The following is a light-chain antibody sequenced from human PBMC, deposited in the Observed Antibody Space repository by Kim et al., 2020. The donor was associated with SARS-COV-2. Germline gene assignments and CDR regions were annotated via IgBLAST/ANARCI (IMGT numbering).Light chain of an antibody. J-gene: IGLJ3*02. CDR3: HSRDSSNNHL. CDR2: GKN. Sequence: SSELTQDPAVSMALGQTVRITCQGDSLRRYYASWYQQKSGQAPVLVIYGKNNRPSGIPDRVSGSSSGNTASLTITGAQAEDEADYYCHSRDSSNNHLFGGGTELTVL. CDR1: SLRRYY. V-gene: IGLV3-19*01.